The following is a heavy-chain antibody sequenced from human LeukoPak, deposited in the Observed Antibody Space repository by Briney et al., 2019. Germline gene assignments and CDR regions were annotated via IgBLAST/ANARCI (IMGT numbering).Heavy chain of an antibody. D-gene: IGHD2-2*01. V-gene: IGHV1-2*04. CDR1: GYTFTGYY. CDR2: INPNSGGT. J-gene: IGHJ6*03. Sequence: ASVKVSCKASGYTFTGYYMHWVRQAPGQGLEWMGWINPNSGGTNYAQKFQGWVTMTRDTSISTAYMELSRLRSDDTAVYYCARGVVPAAFYYYYYMDVWGKGTTVTVSS. CDR3: ARGVVPAAFYYYYYMDV.